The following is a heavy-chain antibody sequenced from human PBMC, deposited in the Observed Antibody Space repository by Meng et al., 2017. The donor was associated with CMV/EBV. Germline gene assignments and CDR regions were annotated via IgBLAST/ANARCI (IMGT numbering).Heavy chain of an antibody. CDR3: ARALRPIDGAPYGMDV. Sequence: GESLKISCAASGFTFSSYSMNWVRQAPGKGLEWVSSISSSSSYIYYADPVKGRFTISRDNAKNSLYLQMNSLRAEDTAVYYCARALRPIDGAPYGMDVWGQGTTVTVSS. V-gene: IGHV3-21*01. D-gene: IGHD3-16*01. CDR2: ISSSSSYI. J-gene: IGHJ6*02. CDR1: GFTFSSYS.